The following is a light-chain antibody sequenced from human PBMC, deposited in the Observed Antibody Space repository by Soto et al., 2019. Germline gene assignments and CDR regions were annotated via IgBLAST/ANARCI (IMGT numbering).Light chain of an antibody. V-gene: IGKV3-11*01. CDR3: QQRSNWPPLFT. J-gene: IGKJ3*01. Sequence: EIVLTQSPATLSLSPGERATLSCRAIQSVSRYLAWYQQKPGQAPRLLIYDASNRATGISARFSGSGSGTDFTLTISSLEPEDFAVYYCQQRSNWPPLFTFGPGTKVDIK. CDR1: QSVSRY. CDR2: DAS.